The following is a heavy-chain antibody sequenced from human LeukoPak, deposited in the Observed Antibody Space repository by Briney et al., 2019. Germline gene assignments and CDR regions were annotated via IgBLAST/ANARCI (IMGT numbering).Heavy chain of an antibody. CDR2: ISGGGGNT. CDR1: KFAFSSYA. CDR3: GKNRYSGSLSPFDI. V-gene: IGHV3-23*01. J-gene: IGHJ3*02. Sequence: GGSLRLSCAASKFAFSSYAMSWVRQAPGKGLEWVSAISGGGGNTYYADSVKGRFTISRDNSKNTLYLQMNSLRAEDTAVYYCGKNRYSGSLSPFDIWGQGTMVTVSP. D-gene: IGHD1-26*01.